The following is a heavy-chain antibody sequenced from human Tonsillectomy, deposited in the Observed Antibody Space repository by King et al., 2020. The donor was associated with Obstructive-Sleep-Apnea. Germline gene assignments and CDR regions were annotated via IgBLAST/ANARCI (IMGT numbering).Heavy chain of an antibody. J-gene: IGHJ3*02. Sequence: QLQESGPGLVKPSETLSLTCTVSGGSISSSSYYWGWIRQPPGKGLEWIGSIYYSGSTYYNPSLKSRVTISVDTSKNQFSLKLSSVTAADTAVYYCARDNSARSTYYYDSSGYYYNAFDIWGQGTMVTVSS. V-gene: IGHV4-39*07. CDR3: ARDNSARSTYYYDSSGYYYNAFDI. D-gene: IGHD3-22*01. CDR2: IYYSGST. CDR1: GGSISSSSYY.